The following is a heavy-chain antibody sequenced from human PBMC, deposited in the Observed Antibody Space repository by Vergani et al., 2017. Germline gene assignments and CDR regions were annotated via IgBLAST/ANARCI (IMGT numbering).Heavy chain of an antibody. Sequence: EVQLVESGGGLVQPGGSLRLSCAASGFTVSSNYMSWVRQAPGKGLEWVSVIYSGGSTYYADSVNGRFTISRHNSKNTLYLQMNSLRAEDTAVYYCARPPLWFGEFHFDYWGQGTLVTVSS. J-gene: IGHJ4*02. CDR1: GFTVSSNY. CDR3: ARPPLWFGEFHFDY. CDR2: IYSGGST. D-gene: IGHD3-10*01. V-gene: IGHV3-53*04.